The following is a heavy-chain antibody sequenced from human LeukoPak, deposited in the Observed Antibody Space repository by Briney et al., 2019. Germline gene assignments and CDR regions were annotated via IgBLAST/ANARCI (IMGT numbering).Heavy chain of an antibody. D-gene: IGHD3-16*01. CDR1: GGTFRSFA. J-gene: IGHJ4*02. CDR3: ARDFRSYMYFDY. CDR2: INPNSGGT. Sequence: ASVKVSCKASGGTFRSFAISWVRQAPGQGLEWMGWINPNSGGTNYAQKFQGRVTMTRDTSISTAYMELSRLRSDDTAVYYCARDFRSYMYFDYWGQGTLVTVSS. V-gene: IGHV1-2*02.